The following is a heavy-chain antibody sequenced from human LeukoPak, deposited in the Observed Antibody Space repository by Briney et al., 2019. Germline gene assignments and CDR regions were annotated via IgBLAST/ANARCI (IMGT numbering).Heavy chain of an antibody. CDR1: GGSISSGGYY. Sequence: SQTLSLTCTVSGGSISSGGYYWSWIRQPPGKGLEWIGYIYYSGSTNYNPSLKSRVTISVDTSKNQFSLKLSSVTAADTAVYYCARVGGGSYYFDYWGQGTLVTVSS. D-gene: IGHD2-15*01. CDR2: IYYSGST. V-gene: IGHV4-61*08. CDR3: ARVGGGSYYFDY. J-gene: IGHJ4*02.